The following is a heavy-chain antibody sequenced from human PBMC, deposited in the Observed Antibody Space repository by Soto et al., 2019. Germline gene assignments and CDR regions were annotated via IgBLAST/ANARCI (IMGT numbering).Heavy chain of an antibody. D-gene: IGHD2-15*01. V-gene: IGHV4-38-2*01. Sequence: ETLCLTCAVSSFFISSGNYWGWIRKPPGKGLEWIGSIFHGGNTYYNPSLKSRVTISVDMSKNQFSLKLNSVTAADTAVYYCARARWYDAFDVWGQGTVVTVS. J-gene: IGHJ3*01. CDR2: IFHGGNT. CDR3: ARARWYDAFDV. CDR1: SFFISSGNY.